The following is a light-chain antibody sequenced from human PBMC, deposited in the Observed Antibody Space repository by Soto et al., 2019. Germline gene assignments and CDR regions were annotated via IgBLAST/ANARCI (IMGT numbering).Light chain of an antibody. Sequence: DIQMTQSPSSLSASVGDRVTITVLANQSIFSYLNWYQQKPGEAPNLLIYAASRLQSGVPSRFSGSGSGTEFTLTISSLQPDDFATYYCQQYNSYSWTFGQGTKVDIK. CDR3: QQYNSYSWT. CDR1: QSIFSY. J-gene: IGKJ1*01. V-gene: IGKV1-5*01. CDR2: AAS.